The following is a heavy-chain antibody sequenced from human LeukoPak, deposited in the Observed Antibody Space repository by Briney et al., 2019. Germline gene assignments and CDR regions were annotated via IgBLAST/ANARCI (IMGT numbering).Heavy chain of an antibody. CDR2: INPNSGGT. D-gene: IGHD2-2*02. CDR3: ARGKGNDYCSSTSCYTGGEGFDY. V-gene: IGHV1-2*02. J-gene: IGHJ4*02. CDR1: GYTFADYY. Sequence: GASVKVSCKASGYTFADYYMHWVRQAPGQGLEWMGWINPNSGGTNYAQKFQGRVTMTRDTAINTAYMELSRLRSDDAAVYYCARGKGNDYCSSTSCYTGGEGFDYWGQGTLVTVSS.